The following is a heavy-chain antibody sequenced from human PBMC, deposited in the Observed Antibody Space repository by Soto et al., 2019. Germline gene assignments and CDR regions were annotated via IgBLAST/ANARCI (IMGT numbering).Heavy chain of an antibody. V-gene: IGHV1-8*01. CDR2: MNPNSVNT. J-gene: IGHJ5*02. CDR1: GYTFTSYD. Sequence: QVQLVQSGAEVKKPGASVKVSCKASGYTFTSYDINWVRQATGQGLEWMGWMNPNSVNTGYAQKFQGRVIMTRNTSISTAYMELSSLRSEDTAVYYCARAAAAGNWFDPWGQGTLVTVSS. D-gene: IGHD6-13*01. CDR3: ARAAAAGNWFDP.